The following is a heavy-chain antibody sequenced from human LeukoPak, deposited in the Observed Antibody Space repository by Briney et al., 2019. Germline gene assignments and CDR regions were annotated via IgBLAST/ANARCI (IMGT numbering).Heavy chain of an antibody. Sequence: GRSLRFSCAASGFTFSSYAMHWVRQAPGKGLEWVAVISYDGSNKYYADSVKGRFTISRDNSKNTLYLQMNSLRAEDTAVYYCARERGKDYYDSSPSAFDIWGQGTMVTVSS. D-gene: IGHD3-22*01. CDR2: ISYDGSNK. V-gene: IGHV3-30*04. CDR1: GFTFSSYA. CDR3: ARERGKDYYDSSPSAFDI. J-gene: IGHJ3*02.